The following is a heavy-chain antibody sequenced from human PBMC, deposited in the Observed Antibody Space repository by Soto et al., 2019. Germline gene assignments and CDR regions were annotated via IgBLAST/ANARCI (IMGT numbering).Heavy chain of an antibody. V-gene: IGHV4-39*01. CDR1: GGSISSSDYN. CDR3: ARVLRTEGWTFDY. J-gene: IGHJ4*02. Sequence: QLQLQQSGPGLVKPSETLSLTCTVSGGSISSSDYNWDWIRQPPGKGLEWIGSVYYGGSTHYNPPLKSRVTISGDTSENQFSLKLRSVTAADTAVYYCARVLRTEGWTFDYWGQGILVTVSS. D-gene: IGHD2-8*02. CDR2: VYYGGST.